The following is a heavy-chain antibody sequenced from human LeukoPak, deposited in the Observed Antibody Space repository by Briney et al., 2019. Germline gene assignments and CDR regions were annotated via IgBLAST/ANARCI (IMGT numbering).Heavy chain of an antibody. CDR1: GYTFTGYY. J-gene: IGHJ5*02. Sequence: ASVKVSCKASGYTFTGYYMHWVRQAPGQGLEWMGWINPNSGGTNYAQKFQGRVTMTRDTSISTAYMELSRLRSDDTAVYYCARWSGWVVVAAINWFDPWGQGTLVTVSS. V-gene: IGHV1-2*02. CDR3: ARWSGWVVVAAINWFDP. CDR2: INPNSGGT. D-gene: IGHD2-15*01.